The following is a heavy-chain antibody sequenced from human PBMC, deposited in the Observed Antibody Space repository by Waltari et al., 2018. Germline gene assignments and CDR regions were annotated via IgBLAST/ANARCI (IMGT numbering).Heavy chain of an antibody. CDR3: AGLRFNYYYYYHMDV. CDR1: GGSFSNYY. J-gene: IGHJ6*03. V-gene: IGHV4-34*01. Sequence: QVQLQQWGAGLLKPSETLSLTCAVSGGSFSNYYWSWIRQSPGKGLEWSGEISHSGSTNVNPSLKSRVTILLDTSRNQFSLKVRSVTAADAAVYYCAGLRFNYYYYYHMDVWGNGTTVTVSS. D-gene: IGHD3-10*01. CDR2: ISHSGST.